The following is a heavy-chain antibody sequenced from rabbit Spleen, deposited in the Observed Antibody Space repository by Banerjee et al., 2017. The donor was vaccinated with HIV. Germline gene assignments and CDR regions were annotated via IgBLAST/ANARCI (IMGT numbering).Heavy chain of an antibody. V-gene: IGHV1S43*01. D-gene: IGHD2-1*01. CDR1: GIDFSSRDY. CDR2: IYVGSSGKT. Sequence: QEQLEESGGGLVKPGGTLTLTCKASGIDFSSRDYMCWVRQAPGKGLEWIACIYVGSSGKTYYASSVNGRFTISRYTSLNTVDLQMTSLTAADTATYFCARGSTSMTLVIIGYYFNLWGQGTLVTVS. J-gene: IGHJ4*01. CDR3: ARGSTSMTLVIIGYYFNL.